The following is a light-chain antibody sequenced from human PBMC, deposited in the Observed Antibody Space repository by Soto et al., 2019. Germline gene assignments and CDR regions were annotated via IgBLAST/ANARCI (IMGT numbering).Light chain of an antibody. CDR1: QSVSSN. CDR2: GAS. Sequence: IVLTPSPATLCLSPGERATLXXRASQSVSSNLAWYQQKPGQAPRLLIYGASTRATGIPARFSGSGSGTEFTLTISSLQSEDFAVYYCQQYNNWPRTFGQGTKVDI. J-gene: IGKJ1*01. V-gene: IGKV3-15*01. CDR3: QQYNNWPRT.